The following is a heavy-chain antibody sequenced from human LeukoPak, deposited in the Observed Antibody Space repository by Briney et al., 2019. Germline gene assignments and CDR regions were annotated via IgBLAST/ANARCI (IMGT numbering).Heavy chain of an antibody. Sequence: SETLSLTCTVSGAPILSISYYWGCIRQPPGKGLPCIGSIYYSGSTYYNPSLKSRATISVDTSKTQFSLKLSPVTAADTAVYYCARHAGRSSSWNFDYWGQGTLVTVSS. CDR3: ARHAGRSSSWNFDY. J-gene: IGHJ4*02. V-gene: IGHV4-39*01. D-gene: IGHD6-13*01. CDR2: IYYSGST. CDR1: GAPILSISYY.